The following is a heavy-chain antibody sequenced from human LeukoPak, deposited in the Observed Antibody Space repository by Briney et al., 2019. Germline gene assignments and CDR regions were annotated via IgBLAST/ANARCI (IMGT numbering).Heavy chain of an antibody. D-gene: IGHD1-26*01. V-gene: IGHV1-2*02. CDR1: GYTFTGYY. Sequence: GASVKVSCKASGYTFTGYYMHWVRQAPGQGLEWMGWINPNSGGTNYAQKFQGRVTMTRDTSISTAYMELSRLRSDDTAVYYCARGGIYSGSYYSYAPFDYWGQGTLVTVSS. CDR2: INPNSGGT. J-gene: IGHJ4*02. CDR3: ARGGIYSGSYYSYAPFDY.